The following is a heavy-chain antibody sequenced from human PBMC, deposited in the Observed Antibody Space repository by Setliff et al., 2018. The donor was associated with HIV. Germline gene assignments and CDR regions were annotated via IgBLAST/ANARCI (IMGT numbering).Heavy chain of an antibody. D-gene: IGHD3-10*01. V-gene: IGHV3-48*03. CDR2: ISSSGGTI. CDR1: GFPFSSYE. CDR3: SKEKFTFTVVRGVIDS. J-gene: IGHJ4*02. Sequence: PGGSLRLSCAASGFPFSSYEMNWVRQAPGKGLEWVSYISSSGGTIYYADSVKGRFTISRDNAKSSLYLQMSSLRAEDTAFYYCSKEKFTFTVVRGVIDSWGQGTLVTVSS.